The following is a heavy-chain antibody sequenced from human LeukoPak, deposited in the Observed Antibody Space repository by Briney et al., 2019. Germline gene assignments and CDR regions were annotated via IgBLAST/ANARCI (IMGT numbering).Heavy chain of an antibody. CDR2: ISGSGGSA. Sequence: PAGSPKLSCAATGLKLTSYAMRWVRQAPGKGLEWVSAISGSGGSAYYADSVKGRFTISRDNSKNTLYVQMNSLRAEDTAVYYCAKYPWAYYDFWSGWNNWFDPWGQGTLVTVSS. CDR3: AKYPWAYYDFWSGWNNWFDP. D-gene: IGHD3-3*01. J-gene: IGHJ5*02. V-gene: IGHV3-23*01. CDR1: GLKLTSYA.